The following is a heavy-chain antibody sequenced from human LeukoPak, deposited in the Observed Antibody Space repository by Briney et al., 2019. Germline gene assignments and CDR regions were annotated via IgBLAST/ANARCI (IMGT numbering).Heavy chain of an antibody. CDR1: GFTFSNYA. J-gene: IGHJ4*02. CDR3: AKEMLVYAMTTAFDC. Sequence: GGSLRLSCAASGFTFSNYAMSWVRQAPGKGLEWVSAISGSGGTTYYADSVKGRFTISRDNSKNTVSLQMNSLRAEDTAVYYCAKEMLVYAMTTAFDCWGQGSLVDVSS. CDR2: ISGSGGTT. V-gene: IGHV3-23*01. D-gene: IGHD2-8*01.